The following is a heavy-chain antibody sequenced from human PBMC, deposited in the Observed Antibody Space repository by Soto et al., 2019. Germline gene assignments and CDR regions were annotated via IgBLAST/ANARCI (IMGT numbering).Heavy chain of an antibody. Sequence: GSLRLSCAASGFTFSSYAIIFFRHSPFKWLEWVSAIIGSGGSTYYADSVKGRFTISRDNTKNTLYLQMNSLRAEDTAVYYCANLREGSSTMEPNWFDPWGQGTLVTVSS. J-gene: IGHJ5*02. CDR3: ANLREGSSTMEPNWFDP. CDR2: IIGSGGST. CDR1: GFTFSSYA. D-gene: IGHD6-13*01. V-gene: IGHV3-23*01.